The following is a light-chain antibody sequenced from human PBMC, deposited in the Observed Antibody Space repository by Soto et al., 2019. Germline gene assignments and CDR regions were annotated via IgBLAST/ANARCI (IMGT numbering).Light chain of an antibody. V-gene: IGKV3-20*01. J-gene: IGKJ1*01. CDR2: AAS. CDR1: QSVSSSY. CDR3: QQYGTSPRT. Sequence: IVLTQSPGTLSLSPGERATLSCRASQSVSSSYLAWYQQKPGQAPRLLIYAASGRATGIPDRFSGSGSGTDFTLTISRLEPEDFAVYFCQQYGTSPRTFGQGTKVESK.